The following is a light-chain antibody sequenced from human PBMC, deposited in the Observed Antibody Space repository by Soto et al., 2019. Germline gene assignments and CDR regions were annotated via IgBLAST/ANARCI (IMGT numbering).Light chain of an antibody. CDR3: SAWDDSLSGPV. J-gene: IGLJ7*01. V-gene: IGLV1-47*01. CDR1: SSNIGSNY. CDR2: RND. Sequence: QPVLTQPPSASGTPGQRVTISCSGSSSNIGSNYVYWYRQLPGTAPNVLIYRNDERPSGVPDRFSGSKSGSSASLAISGLRSEDEADYYCSAWDDSLSGPVFGRGTQLTVL.